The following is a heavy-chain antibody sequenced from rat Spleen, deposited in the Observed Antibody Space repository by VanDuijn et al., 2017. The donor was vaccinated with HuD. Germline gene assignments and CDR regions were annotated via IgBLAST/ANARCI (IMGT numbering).Heavy chain of an antibody. Sequence: EVQLVESGGGLVQPGRSMKLSCAASGFTFSGFAMAWVRQAPTKGLEWVASISYDGGNTYYRDSVKGRFTISRDNAKSSLYLQMDSLRSEDTSTYYCAKVATGPYFDYWGQGVMVTVSS. CDR3: AKVATGPYFDY. CDR1: GFTFSGFA. V-gene: IGHV5-20*01. CDR2: ISYDGGNT. J-gene: IGHJ2*01. D-gene: IGHD5-1*01.